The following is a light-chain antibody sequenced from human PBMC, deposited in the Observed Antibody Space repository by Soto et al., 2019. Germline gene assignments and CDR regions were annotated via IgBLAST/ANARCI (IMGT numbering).Light chain of an antibody. CDR2: GAS. J-gene: IGKJ1*01. V-gene: IGKV1-12*01. CDR1: RDISNS. CDR3: QQSYNTPWT. Sequence: DIQITQSPSSFSSSVLERLTITCRASRDISNSLAWYQQTPGKAPKLLLRGASSLHRGVPSRFSGSGSGTDFTLTINGLQPDDFATYYCQQSYNTPWTFGQGTKVDIK.